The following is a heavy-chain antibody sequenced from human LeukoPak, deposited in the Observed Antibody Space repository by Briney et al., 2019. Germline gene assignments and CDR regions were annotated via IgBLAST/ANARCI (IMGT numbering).Heavy chain of an antibody. Sequence: PSETLSLTCAVYGGSFSGYYWSWIRQSPGKGLEWIGEINHSGSTNYNPSLKSRATISVDTSKNQFSLKLSSVTAADTAVYYCAREYCSSTSCYLYYMDVWCKGTTVTVSS. CDR3: AREYCSSTSCYLYYMDV. J-gene: IGHJ6*03. D-gene: IGHD2-2*01. CDR2: INHSGST. V-gene: IGHV4-34*01. CDR1: GGSFSGYY.